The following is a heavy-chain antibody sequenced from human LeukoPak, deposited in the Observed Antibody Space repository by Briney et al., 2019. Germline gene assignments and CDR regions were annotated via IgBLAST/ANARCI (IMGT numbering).Heavy chain of an antibody. CDR2: IYTSGTT. D-gene: IGHD4-17*01. V-gene: IGHV4-4*07. CDR3: ARLSTVTTSVDY. Sequence: SETLSLTCTVSGGSISSYYWSWIRQPAGKGLEWIGRIYTSGTTHYNPSLKSRVTMSVDTSKNQFSLKLSSVTAADTAVYYCARLSTVTTSVDYWGQGTLVTVSS. CDR1: GGSISSYY. J-gene: IGHJ4*02.